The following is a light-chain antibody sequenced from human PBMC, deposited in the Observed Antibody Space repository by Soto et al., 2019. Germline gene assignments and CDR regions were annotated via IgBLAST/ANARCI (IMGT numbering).Light chain of an antibody. V-gene: IGKV1-17*01. CDR1: QSISSS. J-gene: IGKJ5*01. CDR2: AAS. CDR3: RQHNSFPIT. Sequence: DIQMTQSPSSLSASVGETITITCRASQSISSSLNWFQHSPGQPPKLLLFAASNLHAGVPSRFSGSGSGTEFTLTISSLQPEDSATYYCRQHNSFPITFGQGTRLEIK.